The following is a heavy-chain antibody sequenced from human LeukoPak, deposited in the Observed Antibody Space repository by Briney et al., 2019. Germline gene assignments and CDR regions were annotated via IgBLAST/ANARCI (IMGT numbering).Heavy chain of an antibody. CDR2: ISSFNGIT. V-gene: IGHV1-18*01. CDR1: GYTFISFG. CDR3: ARIFLSVVAPKRWFDP. Sequence: GASVKVSCKTSGYTFISFGISWVRQAPGQGLEWMGWISSFNGITKSTQRLQGRVTLTTDASTSTAYMELRSLRSDDTAVYYCARIFLSVVAPKRWFDPWGQGTLVTVSS. D-gene: IGHD4-23*01. J-gene: IGHJ5*02.